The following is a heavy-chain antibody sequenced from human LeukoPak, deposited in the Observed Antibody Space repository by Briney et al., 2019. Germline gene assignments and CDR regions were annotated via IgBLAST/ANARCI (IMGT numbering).Heavy chain of an antibody. CDR3: ARAPYSSGGSTNYYYYYMDV. CDR2: IIPMFGAA. D-gene: IGHD6-19*01. CDR1: GGTFSSYA. J-gene: IGHJ6*03. V-gene: IGHV1-69*13. Sequence: GASVKVSCKASGGTFSSYAINWVRQAPGQGLEWMGGIIPMFGAANYAQKFQGRVTITADESTSTAYMELSSLRSEDTAVYYCARAPYSSGGSTNYYYYYMDVSGKGTTVTVSS.